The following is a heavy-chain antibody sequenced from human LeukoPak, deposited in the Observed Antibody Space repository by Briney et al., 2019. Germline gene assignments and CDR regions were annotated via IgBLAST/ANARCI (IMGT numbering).Heavy chain of an antibody. J-gene: IGHJ4*02. CDR3: ATKQWLAPPPDS. V-gene: IGHV3-21*01. D-gene: IGHD6-19*01. Sequence: GGSLRLSCAAPGFTFSRFTMNWVRQAPGKGLEWVSSISSSSRYIYYADSVKGRFTISRDNAKNSLYLQMNSLRVEDTAVYYCATKQWLAPPPDSWGQGTPVTVSS. CDR1: GFTFSRFT. CDR2: ISSSSRYI.